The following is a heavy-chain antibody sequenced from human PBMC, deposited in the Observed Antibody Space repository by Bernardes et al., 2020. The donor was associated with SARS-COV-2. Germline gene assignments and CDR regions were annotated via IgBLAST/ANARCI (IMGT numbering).Heavy chain of an antibody. CDR1: GFTFSTSG. J-gene: IGHJ6*02. V-gene: IGHV3-30*18. D-gene: IGHD2-15*01. CDR2: LSYDGNNK. Sequence: GGSRRLSCAASGFTFSTSGMHWVRPAPGKGLEWVGILSYDGNNKYYADSVKGRFTISRDTPKNTLYLQMNSLRAEDTALYYCAKVYCSGVTCFSYAMDVWGQGTAVIVSS. CDR3: AKVYCSGVTCFSYAMDV.